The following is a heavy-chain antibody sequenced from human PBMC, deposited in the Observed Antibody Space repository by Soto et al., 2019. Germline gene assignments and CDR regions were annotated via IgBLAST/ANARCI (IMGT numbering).Heavy chain of an antibody. V-gene: IGHV5-10-1*01. Sequence: GEALKISCKGSGYSLTSYWISWVRQMPGKGLEWMGRIDPSDSYTNYSPSFQGHVTISADKSISTAYLQWSSLKASDTAMYYCARGATMIVVESYYYYGMDVWGQGTTVTVSS. J-gene: IGHJ6*02. CDR1: GYSLTSYW. D-gene: IGHD3-22*01. CDR2: IDPSDSYT. CDR3: ARGATMIVVESYYYYGMDV.